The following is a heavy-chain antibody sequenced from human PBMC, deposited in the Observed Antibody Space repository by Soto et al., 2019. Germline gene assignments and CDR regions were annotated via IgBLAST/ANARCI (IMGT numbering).Heavy chain of an antibody. CDR2: IKNDGSEQ. J-gene: IGHJ4*02. D-gene: IGHD3-10*01. Sequence: GGSLRLSCAASGFTFSVYYMTWVRQAPGKGLEWVASIKNDGSEQYYVDSVKGRFTISRDNAKNSLYLQMDSLRAGDTALYYCSRENWFQDYWGQGTLVTVSS. CDR3: SRENWFQDY. CDR1: GFTFSVYY. V-gene: IGHV3-7*03.